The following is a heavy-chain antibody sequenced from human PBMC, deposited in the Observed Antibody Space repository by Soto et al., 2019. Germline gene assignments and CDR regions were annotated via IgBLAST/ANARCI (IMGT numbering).Heavy chain of an antibody. CDR1: GFTFSSYA. D-gene: IGHD2-2*01. V-gene: IGHV3-23*01. Sequence: EVQLLESGGGLVQPGGSLRLSCAASGFTFSSYAMSWVRQAPGKGLEWVSAISGSGGSTYYAVSVKGRFTISRDNSKNTLYLQMDSLRAEDTAIYYCAKVRGHCSSTSCYRFDYWGQGTLVTVSA. CDR2: ISGSGGST. J-gene: IGHJ4*02. CDR3: AKVRGHCSSTSCYRFDY.